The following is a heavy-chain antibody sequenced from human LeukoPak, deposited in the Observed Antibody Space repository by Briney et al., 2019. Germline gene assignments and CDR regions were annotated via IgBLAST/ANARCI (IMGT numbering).Heavy chain of an antibody. CDR1: GFTFSDYY. J-gene: IGHJ4*02. CDR2: ISRGGSTV. Sequence: GGSLRLSCAASGFTFSDYYMNWIRQAPGKGLEWVSYISRGGSTVYYADSVKGRFAISRDNAKNSLYLQMNSLRADDTAVYFCARDGEGGNYWGQGTLVTVSS. V-gene: IGHV3-11*01. D-gene: IGHD3-10*01. CDR3: ARDGEGGNY.